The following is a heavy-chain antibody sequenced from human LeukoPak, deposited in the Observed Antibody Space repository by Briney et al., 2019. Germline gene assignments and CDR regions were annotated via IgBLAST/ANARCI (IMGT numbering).Heavy chain of an antibody. CDR1: GYSVSSGYY. J-gene: IGHJ3*02. Sequence: SETLSLTCTVSGYSVSSGYYWGWIRQPPGKGLEWIGSIYHSGSTYYNPSLKSRVTISVDTSKSQFSLKLSSVTAADTAVYYCARVIYYDSSLFDIWGQGTMVTVSS. D-gene: IGHD3-22*01. CDR2: IYHSGST. CDR3: ARVIYYDSSLFDI. V-gene: IGHV4-38-2*02.